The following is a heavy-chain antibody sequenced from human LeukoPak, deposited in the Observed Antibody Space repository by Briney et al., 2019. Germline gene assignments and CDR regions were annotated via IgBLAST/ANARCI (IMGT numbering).Heavy chain of an antibody. CDR2: IYYSGST. J-gene: IGHJ4*02. Sequence: SETLSLTCTVSGGSISSSSYYWGWIRQPPGKGLEWIGSIYYSGSTYYNPSLKSRVTISVDTSKNQFSLKLSSVTAADTAVYYCARKQYCTNGVCYGYYFDYWGQGALVTVSS. CDR3: ARKQYCTNGVCYGYYFDY. CDR1: GGSISSSSYY. V-gene: IGHV4-39*01. D-gene: IGHD2-8*01.